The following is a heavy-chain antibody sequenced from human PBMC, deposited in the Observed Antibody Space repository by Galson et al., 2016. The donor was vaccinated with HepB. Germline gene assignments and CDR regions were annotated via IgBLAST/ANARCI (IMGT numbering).Heavy chain of an antibody. CDR2: IHHSGTT. Sequence: IWFRQAPGKGLEWIGEIHHSGTTNYNPSLKSRVTISVDKSKNKFSLKLNSVTAARTAVYYCATFHLYYSPSGSSNILYGLDVWGQGTTVTVSS. V-gene: IGHV4/OR15-8*01. CDR3: ATFHLYYSPSGSSNILYGLDV. J-gene: IGHJ6*02. D-gene: IGHD3-10*01.